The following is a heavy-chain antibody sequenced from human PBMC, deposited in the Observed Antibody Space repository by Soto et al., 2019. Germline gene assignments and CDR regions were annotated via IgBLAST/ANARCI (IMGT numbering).Heavy chain of an antibody. D-gene: IGHD4-17*01. Sequence: ASVKVSCKASGYTFTGYYMHWVRQAPGQGLEWMGWINPNSGGTNYAQKFQGWVTMTRDTSISTAYMEQSRLRSDDTAVYYCARDLNTGAFDIWGQGTMVTVSS. V-gene: IGHV1-2*04. J-gene: IGHJ3*02. CDR2: INPNSGGT. CDR1: GYTFTGYY. CDR3: ARDLNTGAFDI.